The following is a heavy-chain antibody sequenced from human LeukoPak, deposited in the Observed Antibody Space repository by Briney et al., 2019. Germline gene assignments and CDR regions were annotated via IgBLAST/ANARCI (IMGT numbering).Heavy chain of an antibody. V-gene: IGHV3-48*04. CDR3: ARDDPRQNAFDI. Sequence: GGSLRLSCAASGFTFSDYSMNWVRQAPGKGLEWVSYISFSVNTKYYADSVKGRFTISRDNAKNSLYLQMNSLRAEDTAVYYCARDDPRQNAFDIWGQGTMVTVSS. J-gene: IGHJ3*02. CDR2: ISFSVNTK. CDR1: GFTFSDYS.